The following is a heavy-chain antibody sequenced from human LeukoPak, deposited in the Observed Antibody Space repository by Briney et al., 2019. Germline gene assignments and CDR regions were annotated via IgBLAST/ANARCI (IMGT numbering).Heavy chain of an antibody. CDR3: AKDQRYCSGGSCYPEALNY. CDR1: GFTFSSYG. D-gene: IGHD2-15*01. J-gene: IGHJ4*02. CDR2: IRYDGSNK. Sequence: PGGSLRLSCAASGFTFSSYGMHWVRQAPGKGLEWVAFIRYDGSNKYYADSVKGRFTISRDNSKNTLYLQMNSLRAEDTAVYYCAKDQRYCSGGSCYPEALNYWGQGTLVTVSS. V-gene: IGHV3-30*02.